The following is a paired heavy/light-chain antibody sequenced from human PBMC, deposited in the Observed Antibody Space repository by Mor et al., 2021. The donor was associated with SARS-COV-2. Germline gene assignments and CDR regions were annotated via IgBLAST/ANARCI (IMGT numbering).Light chain of an antibody. Sequence: EIVLTQSPGTLSLSPGERATLSCRASQSVTSTYLDWYQQKPGQAPRLLMYGASSRATGIPDRFSGSGSGTHFTLTISRLEPEDFAVYYCQQSGSSPYTFGQGTKLEIK. V-gene: IGKV3-20*01. J-gene: IGKJ2*01. CDR1: QSVTSTY. CDR2: GAS. CDR3: QQSGSSPYT.
Heavy chain of an antibody. J-gene: IGHJ4*02. CDR1: GYTFNRYY. Sequence: QVQLVQSGAEVKEPGASVSLPCKASGYTFNRYYIHWVRQAPGQGLEWMGVINPGNGSTDYAQKLQGRVSLTRDTSTNTNTVYMDLSSLRSEDTAVYYCARGGAYTFGPFDYWGQGALVTVSS. V-gene: IGHV1-46*02. CDR2: INPGNGST. CDR3: ARGGAYTFGPFDY. D-gene: IGHD5-18*01.